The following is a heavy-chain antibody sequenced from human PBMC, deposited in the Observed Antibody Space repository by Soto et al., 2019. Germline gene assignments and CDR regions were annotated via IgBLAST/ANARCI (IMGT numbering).Heavy chain of an antibody. CDR2: IIPVFGTP. J-gene: IGHJ4*02. CDR1: GGTFSNYA. D-gene: IGHD3-22*01. V-gene: IGHV1-69*01. Sequence: QVQLLQAGGEVKKPGSSVKVSCKASGGTFSNYALNWVRQAPGQGLEWMGGIIPVFGTPNYAQNFQGRATITADESTSTTYMELSSLRSEDTAVYYCAGRYYHDGGGYHSMWGQGTLVTVSS. CDR3: AGRYYHDGGGYHSM.